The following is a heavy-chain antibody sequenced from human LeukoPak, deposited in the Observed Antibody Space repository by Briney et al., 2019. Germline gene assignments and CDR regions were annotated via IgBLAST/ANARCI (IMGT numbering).Heavy chain of an antibody. Sequence: GGSLRLSCAASGFTFSSYTMNWVRQAPGKGLEWVSSITSSSSYIYYADSVKGRFTISRDNSKNTLYLQMNSLRAEDTAVYYCARVLRGYYDSSGYLGNAFDIWGQGTMVTVSS. V-gene: IGHV3-21*01. CDR3: ARVLRGYYDSSGYLGNAFDI. CDR2: ITSSSSYI. D-gene: IGHD3-22*01. CDR1: GFTFSSYT. J-gene: IGHJ3*02.